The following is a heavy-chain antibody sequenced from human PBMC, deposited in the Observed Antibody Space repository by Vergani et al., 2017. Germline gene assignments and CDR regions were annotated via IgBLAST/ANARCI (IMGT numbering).Heavy chain of an antibody. Sequence: QVQLVQSGAEVKKPGASVKVSCKASGYTFTGYYMHWVRQAPGQGLEWMGWINPNSGGTNYAQKFQGWVTMTRDTSSSTAYMELSRLRSDDTAVYYCAREGITMVRGVMYYYGMDVWGQGTTVTVSS. CDR2: INPNSGGT. CDR3: AREGITMVRGVMYYYGMDV. J-gene: IGHJ6*02. CDR1: GYTFTGYY. D-gene: IGHD3-10*01. V-gene: IGHV1-2*04.